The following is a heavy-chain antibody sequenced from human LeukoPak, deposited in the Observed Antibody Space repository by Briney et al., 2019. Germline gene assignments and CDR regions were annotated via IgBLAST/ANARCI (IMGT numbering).Heavy chain of an antibody. Sequence: GASVKVSCKVSGYTLTELSMHWVRQAPGKGLEWMGGFDPEDGETIYAQKFQGRVTMTEDTSTDTAYMELSSLRSEDTAVYYCATHIALTYTVSLDYWGQGTLVTVSS. CDR2: FDPEDGET. J-gene: IGHJ4*02. V-gene: IGHV1-24*01. D-gene: IGHD4-17*01. CDR1: GYTLTELS. CDR3: ATHIALTYTVSLDY.